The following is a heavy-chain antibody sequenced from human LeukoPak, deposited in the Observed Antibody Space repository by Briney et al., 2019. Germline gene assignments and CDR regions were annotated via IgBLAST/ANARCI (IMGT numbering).Heavy chain of an antibody. D-gene: IGHD2-2*01. Sequence: SETLSLTCAVYGGSFSGYYWSWIRQPPGKGLGWIGEINHSGSTNYNPSLKSRVTISVDTSKNQFSLKLSSVTAADTAVYYCARKPLGYCSSTSCRNYYFDYWGQGTLVTVSS. CDR2: INHSGST. CDR1: GGSFSGYY. V-gene: IGHV4-34*01. J-gene: IGHJ4*02. CDR3: ARKPLGYCSSTSCRNYYFDY.